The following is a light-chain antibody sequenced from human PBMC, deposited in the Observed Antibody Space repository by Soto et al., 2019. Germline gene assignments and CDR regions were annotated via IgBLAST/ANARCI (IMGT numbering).Light chain of an antibody. CDR2: GAS. Sequence: EIVMKQSPATLSLSPGERATLSCRASQSVSSSYLSWYQQKPGQTPRLLIYGASIRATGIPARFSGSGSGTAFTLTISSLQPEDFAVYFCQQDYNLPWTFGQGTTVDIK. J-gene: IGKJ1*01. CDR3: QQDYNLPWT. V-gene: IGKV3D-7*01. CDR1: QSVSSSY.